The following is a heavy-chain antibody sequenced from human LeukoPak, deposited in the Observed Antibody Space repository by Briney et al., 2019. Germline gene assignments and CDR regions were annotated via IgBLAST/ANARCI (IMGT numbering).Heavy chain of an antibody. CDR1: GFTFSGSA. CDR2: IRSKANNYAT. V-gene: IGHV3-73*01. CDR3: TALGIAAAGMDY. D-gene: IGHD6-13*01. J-gene: IGHJ4*02. Sequence: GGSLRLSCAASGFTFSGSAIHWVRQASGKGLEWLGRIRSKANNYATTYGASVEGRFTISRDDSKNTAYLQMNSLITEDTAVYFCTALGIAAAGMDYWGQGTLVSVSS.